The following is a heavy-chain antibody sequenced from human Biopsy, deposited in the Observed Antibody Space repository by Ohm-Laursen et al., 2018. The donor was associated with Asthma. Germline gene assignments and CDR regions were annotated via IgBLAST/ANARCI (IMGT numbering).Heavy chain of an antibody. D-gene: IGHD2-21*02. CDR3: ARLNCGSACDSGYDYYGMDV. CDR1: GFSLSSTGVG. J-gene: IGHJ6*02. CDR2: IFPNDEK. Sequence: TQTLTLTCTFSGFSLSSTGVGVGWIRQPPGKALEWLAHIFPNDEKSYSTSLKSRLTISKDTSKRQVVLTMTNMDLVDTGTYFCARLNCGSACDSGYDYYGMDVWGPGTTVTVSS. V-gene: IGHV2-26*01.